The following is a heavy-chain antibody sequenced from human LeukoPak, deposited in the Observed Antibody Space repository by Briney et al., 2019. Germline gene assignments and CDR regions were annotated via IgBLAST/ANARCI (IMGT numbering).Heavy chain of an antibody. CDR2: VRNDGGDK. CDR3: AKSKTAAAGTGAFDT. Sequence: PGGSLRLSCAASGFIFSDYGMHWVRQAPGKGLEWVTMVRNDGGDKYYADSVRGRFTISRDNSKNTLSLQMNSLRAEDTAIYYCAKSKTAAAGTGAFDTWGQGTMVTVSS. CDR1: GFIFSDYG. V-gene: IGHV3-30*02. D-gene: IGHD6-13*01. J-gene: IGHJ3*02.